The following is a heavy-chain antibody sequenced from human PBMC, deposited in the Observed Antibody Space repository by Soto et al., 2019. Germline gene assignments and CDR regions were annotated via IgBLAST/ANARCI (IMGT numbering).Heavy chain of an antibody. V-gene: IGHV1-46*03. CDR3: TREHAGGGVYVLYFDY. D-gene: IGHD2-8*02. Sequence: ASVKVTCTASGYTFTISYTHWVRQAPGQGLEWMGIINPSTGSTTYTQNFQGRVTVTRDTSTSTVYMELSSLTSEDTAVYYCTREHAGGGVYVLYFDYWGQGTLVPVSS. CDR1: GYTFTISY. J-gene: IGHJ4*02. CDR2: INPSTGST.